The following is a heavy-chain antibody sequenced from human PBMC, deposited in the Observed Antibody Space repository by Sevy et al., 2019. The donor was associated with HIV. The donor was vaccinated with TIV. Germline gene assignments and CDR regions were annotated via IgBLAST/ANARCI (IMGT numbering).Heavy chain of an antibody. CDR3: ARDSTTRPRVLEY. Sequence: SETLSLTCSVSGGSISSYFWTWVRQSPGKGLEWIGNIYFTGNTDYSPSLKSRVTLSLDTSKSHFSLILNSVTAADTAVYYCARDSTTRPRVLEYWGQGTLVTVSS. CDR1: GGSISSYF. D-gene: IGHD1-1*01. CDR2: IYFTGNT. V-gene: IGHV4-59*01. J-gene: IGHJ4*02.